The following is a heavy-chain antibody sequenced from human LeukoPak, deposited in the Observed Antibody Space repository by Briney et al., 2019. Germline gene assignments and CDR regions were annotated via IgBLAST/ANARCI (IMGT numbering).Heavy chain of an antibody. J-gene: IGHJ4*02. Sequence: SETLSLTCTVSGGSISSSGYYWAWIRQPPGKGLDWIGNIYYSGNTYYNPSLKSRVTISLDTSKNQFSLKLNSITAADTAVFYCARRLHGSGWFDYWGQGTLVTVSS. CDR2: IYYSGNT. CDR3: ARRLHGSGWFDY. D-gene: IGHD6-25*01. V-gene: IGHV4-39*01. CDR1: GGSISSSGYY.